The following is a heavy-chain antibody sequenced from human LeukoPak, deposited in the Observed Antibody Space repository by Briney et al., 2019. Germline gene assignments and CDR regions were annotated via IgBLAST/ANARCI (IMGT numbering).Heavy chain of an antibody. CDR2: IYSGGST. CDR3: ARADVDTAMDFDY. Sequence: QSGGSLRLSCAASGFTVSSNYMSWVRQAPGKGLEWVSVIYSGGSTYYADSVKGRFTISRDNSKNTLYLQMNSLRAEDTAVYYCARADVDTAMDFDYWGQGTLVTVSS. J-gene: IGHJ4*02. CDR1: GFTVSSNY. D-gene: IGHD5-18*01. V-gene: IGHV3-66*01.